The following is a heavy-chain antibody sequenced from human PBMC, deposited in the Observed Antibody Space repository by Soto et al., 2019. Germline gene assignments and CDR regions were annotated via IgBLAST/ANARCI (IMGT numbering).Heavy chain of an antibody. J-gene: IGHJ3*02. V-gene: IGHV1-46*03. CDR2: INPSGGST. Sequence: ASVKVSCEASVYTITRYLMRWGRQAPGQRHEWMGIINPSGGSTNYAQKFQGRVTMTRDTSTSTAYMELSRLRSDDTAVYYFVIDLHQGPSDAFAIWGQGTMVTVSS. CDR1: VYTITRYL. D-gene: IGHD2-2*01. CDR3: VIDLHQGPSDAFAI.